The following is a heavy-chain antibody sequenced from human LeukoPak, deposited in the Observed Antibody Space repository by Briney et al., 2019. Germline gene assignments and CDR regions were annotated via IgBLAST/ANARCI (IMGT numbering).Heavy chain of an antibody. Sequence: SETLSLTCTVPGGSISSSSYYWSWIRQPPGKGLEWIGYIYYSGSTNYNPSLKSRVTISVDTSKNQFSLKLSSVTAADTAVYYCATGKYQLLLFWGQGTLVTVSS. D-gene: IGHD2-2*01. CDR2: IYYSGST. J-gene: IGHJ4*02. CDR1: GGSISSSSYY. V-gene: IGHV4-61*01. CDR3: ATGKYQLLLF.